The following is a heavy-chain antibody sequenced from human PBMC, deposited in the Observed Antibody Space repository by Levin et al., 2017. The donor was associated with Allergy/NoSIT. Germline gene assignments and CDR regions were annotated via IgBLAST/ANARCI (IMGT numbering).Heavy chain of an antibody. CDR3: ARSFTYGFDY. CDR2: IYYSGST. J-gene: IGHJ4*02. CDR1: GGSINNYY. Sequence: AGGSLRLSCTVSGGSINNYYWSWIRQPPGKGLEWIGYIYYSGSTNYNTSLKSRVTMSVDTSKNQFSLRLSSVTAADTAVYYCARSFTYGFDYWGQGTLVTVSS. D-gene: IGHD2-8*01. V-gene: IGHV4-59*01.